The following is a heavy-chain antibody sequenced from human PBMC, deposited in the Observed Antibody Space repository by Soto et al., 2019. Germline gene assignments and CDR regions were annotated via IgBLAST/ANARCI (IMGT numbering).Heavy chain of an antibody. CDR3: AREGGSGSADWYFKV. CDR1: GGTISIYY. D-gene: IGHD1-26*01. J-gene: IGHJ2*01. V-gene: IGHV4-59*12. CDR2: IYYSDST. Sequence: SETLSLTCTVSGGTISIYYWSWFRQPPGKGLQYIGYIYYSDSTNYNPSLQSRVTISVDTSRNQFSLELSSVTAADTAVYYCAREGGSGSADWYFKVWGRGTLVTVSS.